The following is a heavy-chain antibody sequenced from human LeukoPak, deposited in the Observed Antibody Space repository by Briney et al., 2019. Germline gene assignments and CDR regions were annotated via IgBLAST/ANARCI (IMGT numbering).Heavy chain of an antibody. D-gene: IGHD1-20*01. CDR2: INPSGGST. CDR3: ARDPVYSDYYYGMDV. J-gene: IGHJ6*02. CDR1: GYTFTDYF. Sequence: ASVKVSCKASGYTFTDYFMHWVRQAPGQGLEWMGIINPSGGSTSYAQKFQGRVTMTRDTSTSTVYMELSSLRSEDTAVYYCARDPVYSDYYYGMDVWGQGTTVTVSS. V-gene: IGHV1-46*01.